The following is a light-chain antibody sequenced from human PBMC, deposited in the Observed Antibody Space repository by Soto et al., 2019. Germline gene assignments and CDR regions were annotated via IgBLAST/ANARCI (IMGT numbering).Light chain of an antibody. CDR1: GSDVGNYDY. V-gene: IGLV2-11*01. CDR3: CSYAGSYSWV. CDR2: DIA. Sequence: QSALTQPRSVSGSPGQSVTISCTGTGSDVGNYDYVSWYQQHPGMAPQLIIYDIAKRPSGVPDRFSGSKFGNTASLTISGLQAEDEADYYCCSYAGSYSWVFGGGTKVTVL. J-gene: IGLJ3*02.